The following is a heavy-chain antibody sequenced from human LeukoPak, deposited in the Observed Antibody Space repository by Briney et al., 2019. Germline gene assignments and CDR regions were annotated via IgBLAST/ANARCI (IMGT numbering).Heavy chain of an antibody. V-gene: IGHV3-30*03. J-gene: IGHJ4*02. CDR3: ARGLGWEYYYFDY. CDR1: GFTFRSYG. D-gene: IGHD1-26*01. Sequence: GGSLRLSCAASGFTFRSYGMHWVRQAPGKGLEWVAVISYDGSNENYTDSVKGRFTISRDNSKNTLYLQMNSLRAEDTAVYYCARGLGWEYYYFDYWGQGTLVTVSS. CDR2: ISYDGSNE.